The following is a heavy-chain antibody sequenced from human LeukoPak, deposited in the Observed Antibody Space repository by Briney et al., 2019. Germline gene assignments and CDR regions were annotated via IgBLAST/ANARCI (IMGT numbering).Heavy chain of an antibody. Sequence: SETLSLTCTVSGGSISSYYWSWIRQPPGKGLEWIGEINHSGSTNYNPSLKSRVTISVDTSKNQFSLKLSSVTAADTAVYYCARGNGQFDYWGQGTLVTVSS. CDR3: ARGNGQFDY. CDR1: GGSISSYY. CDR2: INHSGST. V-gene: IGHV4-34*01. J-gene: IGHJ4*02.